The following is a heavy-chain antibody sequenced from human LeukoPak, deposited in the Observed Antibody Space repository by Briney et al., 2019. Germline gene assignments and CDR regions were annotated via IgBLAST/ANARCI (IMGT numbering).Heavy chain of an antibody. V-gene: IGHV3-23*05. CDR3: ARVVPPLYYFDY. CDR1: GFTFSEHS. Sequence: PGGSLRLSCEASGFTFSEHSMSWVRQAPGKGLEWVSTIKRDGSNTYYTDSVEGRFTISRDNAKNSLYLQMNSLRAKDTAVYFCARVVPPLYYFDYWGQGTLVTVSS. D-gene: IGHD2-2*01. J-gene: IGHJ4*02. CDR2: IKRDGSNT.